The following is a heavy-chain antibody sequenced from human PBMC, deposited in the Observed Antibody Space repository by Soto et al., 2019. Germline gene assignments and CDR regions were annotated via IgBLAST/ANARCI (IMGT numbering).Heavy chain of an antibody. CDR1: GGSVSNDNFY. D-gene: IGHD2-2*01. J-gene: IGHJ5*02. V-gene: IGHV4-61*01. CDR3: ARGLNMRQLPSHFDH. Sequence: PSETLSLTCTVSGGSVSNDNFYWSWIRQPPGKGLEWIGYVHSSGITNYNPSLKRRVTISVDTSRNQFSLRLSSVTAADTAVYYCARGLNMRQLPSHFDHWGHVTLVPVSS. CDR2: VHSSGIT.